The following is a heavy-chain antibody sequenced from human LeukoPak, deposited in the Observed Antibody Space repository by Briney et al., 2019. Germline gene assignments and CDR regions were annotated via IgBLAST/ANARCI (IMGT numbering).Heavy chain of an antibody. V-gene: IGHV1-2*02. CDR1: GYTFTGYY. CDR2: INPNSGGT. Sequence: GASVKVSCKASGYTFTGYYMHWVRQAPGQGLEWMGWINPNSGGTNYAQKFQGRVTMTRDTSISTAYMELSRLRSDDTAVYYCARTTVTTGEVFDYWGQGTLVTVSS. CDR3: ARTTVTTGEVFDY. D-gene: IGHD4-17*01. J-gene: IGHJ4*02.